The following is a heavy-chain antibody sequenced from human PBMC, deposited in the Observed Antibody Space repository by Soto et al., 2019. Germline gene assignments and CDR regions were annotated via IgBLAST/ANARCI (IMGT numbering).Heavy chain of an antibody. Sequence: GGSLRLSCAASGFTFSSYWMHWVRQAPGKGLVWVSRMNEDGGTTDYADSVKGRFTIARDNAKNTLYLQMNSLRVEDTAVYYCASDLSGRADVWGQGTTVTVSS. D-gene: IGHD3-10*01. CDR2: MNEDGGTT. J-gene: IGHJ6*02. V-gene: IGHV3-74*01. CDR1: GFTFSSYW. CDR3: ASDLSGRADV.